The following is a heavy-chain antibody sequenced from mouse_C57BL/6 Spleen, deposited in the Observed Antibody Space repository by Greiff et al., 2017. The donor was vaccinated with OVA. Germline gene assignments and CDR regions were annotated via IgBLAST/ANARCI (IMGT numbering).Heavy chain of an antibody. D-gene: IGHD2-3*01. V-gene: IGHV1-82*01. CDR3: ARDGPWYFDF. J-gene: IGHJ1*03. CDR1: GYAFSSSW. CDR2: IYPGDGAT. Sequence: QVQLKESGPELVKPGASVKISCKASGYAFSSSWMNWVKQRPGTGLEWIGRIYPGDGATIYNGKFKGKATLTAAKSSSTAYMQLSSLTSEDSAVYFCARDGPWYFDFWGTGTTVTVSS.